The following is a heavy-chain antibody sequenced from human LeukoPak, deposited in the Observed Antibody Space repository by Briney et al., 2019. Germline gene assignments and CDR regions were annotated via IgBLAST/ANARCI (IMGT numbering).Heavy chain of an antibody. CDR3: AKDGPSYYDYVWGSYRVGYMNV. V-gene: IGHV3-23*01. Sequence: PGGSLRLSRVASRFTFSSYAMRGVRPAPAKGLAWVSAMSGSGGSTYYADSLKGRFTISRDNSKHTLYLKMTSLRAEDTAVYYCAKDGPSYYDYVWGSYRVGYMNVWGKGTTVTISS. CDR2: MSGSGGST. CDR1: RFTFSSYA. D-gene: IGHD3-16*02. J-gene: IGHJ6*03.